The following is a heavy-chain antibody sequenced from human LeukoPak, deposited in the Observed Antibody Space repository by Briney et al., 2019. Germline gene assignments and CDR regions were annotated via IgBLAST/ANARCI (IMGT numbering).Heavy chain of an antibody. CDR3: ASRRQWLVRFDY. V-gene: IGHV4-34*01. CDR1: GGSFSGYY. Sequence: SETLSLTCAVYGGSFSGYYWSWIRQPPGKGLEWIGEINHSESTNYNPSLKSRVTISVDTSKNQFSLKLSSVTAADTAVYYCASRRQWLVRFDYWGQGTLVTVSS. J-gene: IGHJ4*02. D-gene: IGHD6-19*01. CDR2: INHSEST.